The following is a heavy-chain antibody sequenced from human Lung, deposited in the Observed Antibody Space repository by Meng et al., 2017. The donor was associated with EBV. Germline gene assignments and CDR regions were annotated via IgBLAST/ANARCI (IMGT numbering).Heavy chain of an antibody. CDR3: ARGRNALGY. D-gene: IGHD1-14*01. Sequence: QLQLQESGPGLVKPLETLSLTCTVSGGSIRFGDYYWSWIRQPPGKGLEWIGEINHTGSTNYNPSLKSRVTISIDTSKNQFSLKLSSVTAADTAVYYCARGRNALGYWGQGTLVTVSS. CDR1: GGSIRFGDYY. V-gene: IGHV4-39*07. CDR2: INHTGST. J-gene: IGHJ4*02.